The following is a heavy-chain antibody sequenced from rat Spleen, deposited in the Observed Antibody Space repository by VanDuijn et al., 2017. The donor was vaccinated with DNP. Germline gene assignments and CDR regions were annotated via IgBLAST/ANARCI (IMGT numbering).Heavy chain of an antibody. CDR2: ILYDGSST. D-gene: IGHD4-4*01. J-gene: IGHJ2*01. V-gene: IGHV5-17*01. CDR1: GFTFSDYA. CDR3: ARLVTIYFDY. Sequence: EVRLVESGGGLVQPGRSMKLSCAASGFTFSDYAMAWVRQAPKKGLEWVATILYDGSSTYYRDSVKGRFTISRDNAKSTLYLQMDSLRSEDTATYYCARLVTIYFDYWGQGVMVTVSS.